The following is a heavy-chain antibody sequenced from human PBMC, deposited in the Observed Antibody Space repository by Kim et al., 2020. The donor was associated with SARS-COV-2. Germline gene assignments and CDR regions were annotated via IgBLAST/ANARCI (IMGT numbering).Heavy chain of an antibody. J-gene: IGHJ4*02. Sequence: GGSLRLSCAASGFTFSSYSMNWVRQAPGKGLEWVSYITLSSSTIYYADSVKGRFTISRDNAKNSLYLQMNSLRDEETAVYYCARGRIGTAYFDYWGQGTLITVSS. CDR1: GFTFSSYS. V-gene: IGHV3-48*02. D-gene: IGHD6-13*01. CDR2: ITLSSSTI. CDR3: ARGRIGTAYFDY.